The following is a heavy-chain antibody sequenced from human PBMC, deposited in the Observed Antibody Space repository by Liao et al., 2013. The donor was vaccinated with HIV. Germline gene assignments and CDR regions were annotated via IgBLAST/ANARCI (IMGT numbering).Heavy chain of an antibody. CDR3: ARARWGYDNSGLRLYYHYMTS. D-gene: IGHD3-22*01. CDR1: GGSISSYQ. J-gene: IGHJ6*03. Sequence: QVQLQESGPGLVKPSETLPLTCTVSGGSISSYQWNWIRQPAGKGLEWIGRIYTSGSTNYNPSLKSRVTMSVDTSKNQFSLKLTSVTAADTAVYYCARARWGYDNSGLRLYYHYMTSGAKGPRSPSP. CDR2: IYTSGST. V-gene: IGHV4-4*07.